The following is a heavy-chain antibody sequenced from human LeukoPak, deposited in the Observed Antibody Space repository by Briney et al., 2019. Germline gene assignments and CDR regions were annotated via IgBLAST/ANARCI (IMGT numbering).Heavy chain of an antibody. D-gene: IGHD3-22*01. CDR3: ASHQYYYDSSGYYLDY. Sequence: SETLSLTCTVSGGSISSYYWSWIRQPPGKGLEWIGYIYYSGSTNYNPSLKSRVTISVDTSKNQFSLKLSSVTAADTAVYYCASHQYYYDSSGYYLDYWGQGTLVTVSS. CDR2: IYYSGST. V-gene: IGHV4-59*08. CDR1: GGSISSYY. J-gene: IGHJ4*02.